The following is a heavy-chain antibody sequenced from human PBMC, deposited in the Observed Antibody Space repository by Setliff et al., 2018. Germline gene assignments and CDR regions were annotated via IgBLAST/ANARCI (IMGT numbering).Heavy chain of an antibody. Sequence: ASVKVSCKASGYTFTSYGISWVRQAPGQGLEWMGWISGYNGNTNYAQKLQGRVTMTTDTSTSTAYMELRSLRSDDTAVYYCATKDYDTSGYYRPFGFWGQGTLVTVSS. D-gene: IGHD3-22*01. CDR2: ISGYNGNT. V-gene: IGHV1-18*01. CDR3: ATKDYDTSGYYRPFGF. J-gene: IGHJ4*01. CDR1: GYTFTSYG.